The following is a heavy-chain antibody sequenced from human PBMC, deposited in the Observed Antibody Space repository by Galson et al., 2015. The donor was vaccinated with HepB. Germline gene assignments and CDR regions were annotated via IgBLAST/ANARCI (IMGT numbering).Heavy chain of an antibody. Sequence: CAISGDSVSSNSAVWNWIRQSPSRGLEWLGRTYYRSKWYNDYAVSVKSRITINPDASKNQFSLQLNSVTPEDTAVYYCARDGWELQSFDIWGQGTMVTVSS. J-gene: IGHJ3*02. D-gene: IGHD1-26*01. CDR1: GDSVSSNSAV. CDR3: ARDGWELQSFDI. V-gene: IGHV6-1*01. CDR2: TYYRSKWYN.